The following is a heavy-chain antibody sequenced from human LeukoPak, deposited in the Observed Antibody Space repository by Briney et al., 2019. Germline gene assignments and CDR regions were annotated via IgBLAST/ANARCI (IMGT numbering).Heavy chain of an antibody. CDR1: GYTFNNYD. CDR2: MNPNSGNT. V-gene: IGHV1-8*01. Sequence: AAVTVSCKASGYTFNNYDVYWVRQATGQGLEWLGWMNPNSGNTGYAEKLQGRLTMTMNTSITTAYMELSSLRSEDTALYYCARCSVGVRTRIDFWGQGTLVTVS. D-gene: IGHD2-15*01. CDR3: ARCSVGVRTRIDF. J-gene: IGHJ4*02.